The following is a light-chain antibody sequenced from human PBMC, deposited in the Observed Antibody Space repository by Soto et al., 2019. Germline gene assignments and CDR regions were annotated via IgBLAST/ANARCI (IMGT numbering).Light chain of an antibody. CDR1: SSDVGGYNY. CDR2: DVS. Sequence: QSALTHPASVSGSPGQSITISCTGTSSDVGGYNYVSWYQQHPGKAPKLMIYDVSNRPSGVSNRFSGSKSGNTASLTISGLQAEDEADYYCSSYTSSSPLIYVFGTGTKLTVL. J-gene: IGLJ1*01. CDR3: SSYTSSSPLIYV. V-gene: IGLV2-14*01.